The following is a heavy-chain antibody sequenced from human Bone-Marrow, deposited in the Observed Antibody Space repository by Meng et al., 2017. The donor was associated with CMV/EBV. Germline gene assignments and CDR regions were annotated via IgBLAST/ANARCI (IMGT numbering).Heavy chain of an antibody. Sequence: GGSLRRSCAASGFTVSSNYMSWVRQAPGKGLEWVSGINWNGGSTGYADSVKGRFTISRDNAKNSLYLQMNSLRAEDTALYYCARDLSNYFDIWGRGTMVTV. V-gene: IGHV3-20*04. CDR3: ARDLSNYFDI. CDR1: GFTVSSNY. J-gene: IGHJ3*02. CDR2: INWNGGST. D-gene: IGHD4/OR15-4a*01.